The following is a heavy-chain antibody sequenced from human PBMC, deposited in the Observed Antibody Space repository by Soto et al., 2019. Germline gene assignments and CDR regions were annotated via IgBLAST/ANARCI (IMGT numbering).Heavy chain of an antibody. Sequence: EVQLLESGGGLVQPGGSLRISCAASGFTFSSYAMSWVRQAPGKGLEWVSAISGSGGSTYYADSVKGRFTISRDNSKNTLYLQMNSLRAEDTAVYYCAKGGTHNGYNFDYWGQGTLVTVSS. V-gene: IGHV3-23*01. J-gene: IGHJ4*02. CDR1: GFTFSSYA. CDR3: AKGGTHNGYNFDY. D-gene: IGHD5-12*01. CDR2: ISGSGGST.